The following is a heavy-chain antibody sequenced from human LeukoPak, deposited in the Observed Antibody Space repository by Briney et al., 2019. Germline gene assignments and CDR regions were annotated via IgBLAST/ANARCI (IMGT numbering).Heavy chain of an antibody. J-gene: IGHJ3*02. CDR2: THYSGST. CDR1: GGSISSGGYY. D-gene: IGHD3-10*01. Sequence: SQTLSLTCTVSGGSISSGGYYWSWIRQSPGKGLEWIGYTHYSGSTNYNPSLKSRVTMSVDTSENQFSLKLSSVTAADTAVFYCASNTYYHAFDIWGQGTMVTVSS. V-gene: IGHV4-61*08. CDR3: ASNTYYHAFDI.